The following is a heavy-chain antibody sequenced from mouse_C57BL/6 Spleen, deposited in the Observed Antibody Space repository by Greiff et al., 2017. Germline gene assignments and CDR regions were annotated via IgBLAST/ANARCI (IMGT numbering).Heavy chain of an antibody. CDR1: GFSLTSYG. D-gene: IGHD1-1*01. CDR2: IWSDGST. Sequence: QVQLKESGPGLVAPSQSLSITCTVSGFSLTSYGVHWVRQPPGKGLEWLVVIWSDGSTTYNSAPKSRLSISKDNSKSQVFLKMNSLQPDDTAMYYGARQGDYYGSSPWFAYWGQGTLVTVSA. V-gene: IGHV2-6-1*01. J-gene: IGHJ3*01. CDR3: ARQGDYYGSSPWFAY.